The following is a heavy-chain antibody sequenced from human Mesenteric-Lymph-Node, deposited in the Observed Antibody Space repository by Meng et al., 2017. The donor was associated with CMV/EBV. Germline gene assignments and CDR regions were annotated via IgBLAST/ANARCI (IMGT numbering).Heavy chain of an antibody. CDR2: IRYDGSNT. V-gene: IGHV3-30*02. J-gene: IGHJ4*02. D-gene: IGHD4-17*01. CDR1: GFIFNNFG. CDR3: ANPTVASEDYFDY. Sequence: GGSLRLSCAASGFIFNNFGIYWVRQAPDKGLEWVAFIRYDGSNTYYRDSVKGRFTISRDDSQNTLYLQMNSLRAEDTAVYYCANPTVASEDYFDYWGQGTLVTVSS.